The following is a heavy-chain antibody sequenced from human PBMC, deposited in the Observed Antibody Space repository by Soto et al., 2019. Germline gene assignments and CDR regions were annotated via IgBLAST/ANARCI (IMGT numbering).Heavy chain of an antibody. D-gene: IGHD2-2*01. V-gene: IGHV3-11*01. J-gene: IGHJ5*02. CDR2: ISSSGSTI. CDR3: ARDKGYCGSTSCLNWFDP. Sequence: PGGSLRLSCAASGFTFSDYYMSWIRQAPGKGLEWVSYISSSGSTIYYPDSVKGRFTISRDNAKNSLYLQMNSLRAEDTAVYYCARDKGYCGSTSCLNWFDPWGQGTLVTVSS. CDR1: GFTFSDYY.